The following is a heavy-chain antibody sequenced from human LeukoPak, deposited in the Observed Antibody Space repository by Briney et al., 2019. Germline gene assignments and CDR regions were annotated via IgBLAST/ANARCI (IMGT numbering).Heavy chain of an antibody. V-gene: IGHV4-4*02. Sequence: SGTLSLTCAVSGGSISISNWWSWVRQPPGKGLEWIGEIYHSGSTNYNPSLKSRVTISVDKPKNQFSLKLSSVTAADTAVYYCASRLYDSARNFDYWGLGTLVTVSS. D-gene: IGHD3-22*01. J-gene: IGHJ4*02. CDR1: GGSISISNW. CDR2: IYHSGST. CDR3: ASRLYDSARNFDY.